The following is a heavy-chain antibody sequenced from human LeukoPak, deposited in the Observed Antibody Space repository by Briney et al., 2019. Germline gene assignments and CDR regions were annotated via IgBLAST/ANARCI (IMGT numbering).Heavy chain of an antibody. CDR1: GFTFSAIP. D-gene: IGHD3-16*01. Sequence: GGSLRLSCAASGFTFSAIPMTWARQAPGKGLEWVASINHNGNVNYYVDSVKGRFTISRDNAKNSLYLQMSNLRAEDTAVYFCARGGGLDVWGQGATVTVSS. V-gene: IGHV3-7*03. CDR2: INHNGNVN. J-gene: IGHJ6*02. CDR3: ARGGGLDV.